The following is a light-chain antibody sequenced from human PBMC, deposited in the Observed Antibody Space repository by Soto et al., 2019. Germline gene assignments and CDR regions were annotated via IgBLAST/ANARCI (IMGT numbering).Light chain of an antibody. J-gene: IGKJ5*01. V-gene: IGKV3-15*01. CDR1: QSVSNN. CDR3: KQYKEWPPFT. CDR2: GAS. Sequence: EIVMTQSPATLSVSPGETATLSCRASQSVSNNVAWDQQKPGQAPRLLILGASTRATGIPARFSGSGSGTEFALSISSLQSEDFAVYYCKQYKEWPPFTFGQGTRREIK.